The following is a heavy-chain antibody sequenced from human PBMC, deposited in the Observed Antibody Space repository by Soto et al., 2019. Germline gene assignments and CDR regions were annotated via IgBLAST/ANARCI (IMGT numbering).Heavy chain of an antibody. V-gene: IGHV4-39*01. CDR1: HGSITSGDYF. CDR3: ASVVVGATRQTGSDH. J-gene: IGHJ4*02. CDR2: VHSSGGT. Sequence: QLQDSGPGLVKPSETLSLTCTVSHGSITSGDYFWAWIRQPPGKGLEFIGSVHSSGGTYYSPSLKSRASISIAKSRNQFSLKLTSVNAGDTAVYFCASVVVGATRQTGSDHWGQGTLVTVS. D-gene: IGHD2-15*01.